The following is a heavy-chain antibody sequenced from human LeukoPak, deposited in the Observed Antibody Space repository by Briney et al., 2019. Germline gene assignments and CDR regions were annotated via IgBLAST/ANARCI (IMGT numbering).Heavy chain of an antibody. CDR1: GGSFSGYY. D-gene: IGHD3-10*01. CDR3: ASGPPSGSIDY. CDR2: INHSGST. V-gene: IGHV4-34*01. J-gene: IGHJ4*02. Sequence: SETLSLTCAVYGGSFSGYYWSWIRQPPGKGLEWIGEINHSGSTNYNPSLKSRVTISVDTSKNQFSLKLSSVTAADTAVYYCASGPPSGSIDYWGQGTLVTVSS.